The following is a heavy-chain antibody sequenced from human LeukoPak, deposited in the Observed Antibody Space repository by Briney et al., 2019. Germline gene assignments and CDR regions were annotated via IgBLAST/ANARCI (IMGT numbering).Heavy chain of an antibody. CDR3: LTEDTPTVFDY. V-gene: IGHV3-30*02. J-gene: IGHJ4*02. Sequence: GGSLTLSCAASRFTFSTYAMHWVRQAPGKGLEWVAFIRYDASYKYYSDSVKGRFTISRDNSKNTVYLQMNSLRTEDTAVYYCLTEDTPTVFDYWGQGTLATVSS. CDR2: IRYDASYK. D-gene: IGHD5-18*01. CDR1: RFTFSTYA.